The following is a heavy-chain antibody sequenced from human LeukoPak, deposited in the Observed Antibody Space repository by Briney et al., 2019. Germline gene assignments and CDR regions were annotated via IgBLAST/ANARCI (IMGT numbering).Heavy chain of an antibody. J-gene: IGHJ4*02. D-gene: IGHD6-6*01. CDR3: ARYGYSSSAGDY. Sequence: PSETLSLTCAVSGYSISSGYYWGWIRQPPGKGLEWIGNIYHSGSTYYNPSLKSRVTISVDTSKNQFSLKLNSVTVADTAVYYCARYGYSSSAGDYWGQGTLVTVSS. CDR1: GYSISSGYY. V-gene: IGHV4-38-2*01. CDR2: IYHSGST.